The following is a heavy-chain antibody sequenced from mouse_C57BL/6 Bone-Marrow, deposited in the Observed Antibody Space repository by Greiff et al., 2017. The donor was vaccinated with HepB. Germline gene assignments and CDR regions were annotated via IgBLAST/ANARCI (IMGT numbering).Heavy chain of an antibody. CDR2: IDPANGNT. D-gene: IGHD1-1*01. CDR3: ASCTTVVATNYFDY. J-gene: IGHJ2*01. Sequence: EVQLQQSVAELVRPGASVKLSCTASGFNIKNTYMHWVKQRPEQGLEWIGRIDPANGNTKYAPKFQGKATITADPSSNTAYLQLSSLTSEDTAIYSCASCTTVVATNYFDYWGQGTTLTVSS. V-gene: IGHV14-3*01. CDR1: GFNIKNTY.